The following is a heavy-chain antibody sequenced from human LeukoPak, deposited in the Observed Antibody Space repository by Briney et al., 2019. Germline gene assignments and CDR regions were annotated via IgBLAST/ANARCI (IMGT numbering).Heavy chain of an antibody. V-gene: IGHV1-46*01. CDR3: ARDWWYYDSIGYYGAFDI. D-gene: IGHD3-22*01. Sequence: GASVKVSCKASGYTFTSYYMHWVRQAPGQGLEWMGIINPSGGRTSYAQKFQGRVTMTRDLSTRTVYMELSSRTSEDTAVYYCARDWWYYDSIGYYGAFDIWGQGTMVTVSS. CDR2: INPSGGRT. J-gene: IGHJ3*02. CDR1: GYTFTSYY.